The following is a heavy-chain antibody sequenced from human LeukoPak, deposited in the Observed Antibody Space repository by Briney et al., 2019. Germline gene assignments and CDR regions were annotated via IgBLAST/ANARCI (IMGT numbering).Heavy chain of an antibody. Sequence: SQTLSLTCAISGDSVSNNRAVWNWIRQSPSRGLEWLGKTYYRSKRYNDYGASVKSRITVNPDTSKNQFSLQLNSVTPEDTAVYYCVRSQYWRFDDWGQGTLVTVSS. D-gene: IGHD2-8*02. CDR3: VRSQYWRFDD. V-gene: IGHV6-1*01. J-gene: IGHJ4*02. CDR2: TYYRSKRYN. CDR1: GDSVSNNRAV.